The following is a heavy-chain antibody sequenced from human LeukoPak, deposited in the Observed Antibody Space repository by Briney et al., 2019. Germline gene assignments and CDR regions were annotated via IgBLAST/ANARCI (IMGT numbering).Heavy chain of an antibody. CDR2: FDPEDGET. CDR1: GYTLTELS. J-gene: IGHJ5*02. V-gene: IGHV1-24*01. Sequence: ASVKVSCKVSGYTLTELSMHWVRQAPGKGLDGMGGFDPEDGETIYAQKFQGRVTMTEDTSTDTAYMELSSLRSEDTAVYYCATSPLTAPEPRRHADNWFDPWGQGTLVTVSS. CDR3: ATSPLTAPEPRRHADNWFDP. D-gene: IGHD1-14*01.